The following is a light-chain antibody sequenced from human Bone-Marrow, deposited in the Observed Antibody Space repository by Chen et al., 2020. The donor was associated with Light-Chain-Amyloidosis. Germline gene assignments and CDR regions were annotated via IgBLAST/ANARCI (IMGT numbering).Light chain of an antibody. V-gene: IGLV2-14*01. CDR3: SSYTITNTLV. CDR2: EVT. Sequence: HSALTQPASVSGSPGQSITISCTGTSSDVGGANHVSWYQQHPDKAPKLMIYEVTNRPSWVPDRFSGSKADNTASLTISGIQTEDEADYFCSSYTITNTLVVGSGTRVTVL. CDR1: SSDVGGANH. J-gene: IGLJ1*01.